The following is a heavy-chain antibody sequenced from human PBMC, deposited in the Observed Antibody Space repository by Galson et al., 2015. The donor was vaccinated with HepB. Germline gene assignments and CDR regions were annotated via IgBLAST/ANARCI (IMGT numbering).Heavy chain of an antibody. CDR2: SRNKANGYAT. J-gene: IGHJ4*02. D-gene: IGHD2-15*01. CDR3: ARGGHCGGGTCYSDYFDY. V-gene: IGHV3-72*01. Sequence: SLRLSCAAAGFTLNDHYMDWVRQAPGKGLEWVARSRNKANGYATEYAASVKGRFTISRDDSKDSLILHMNRLQTEDTAIYYCARGGHCGGGTCYSDYFDYWGRGILITVSS. CDR1: GFTLNDHY.